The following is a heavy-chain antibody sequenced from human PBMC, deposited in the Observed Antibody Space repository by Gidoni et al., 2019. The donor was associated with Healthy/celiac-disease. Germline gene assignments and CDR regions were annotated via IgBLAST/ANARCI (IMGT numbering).Heavy chain of an antibody. J-gene: IGHJ4*02. V-gene: IGHV4-31*03. D-gene: IGHD2-21*02. CDR2: IYYSGST. CDR1: GRSISSGGYY. Sequence: QLQLQESGPGLVKPSQTLSLTCTVPGRSISSGGYYWSWIRQHPGRGLEWIGYIYYSGSTYYNPSLKSRVTISVDTSKNQLSLKLSSVTAADTAVYYCARDCGGDCYLDYWGQGTLVTVSS. CDR3: ARDCGGDCYLDY.